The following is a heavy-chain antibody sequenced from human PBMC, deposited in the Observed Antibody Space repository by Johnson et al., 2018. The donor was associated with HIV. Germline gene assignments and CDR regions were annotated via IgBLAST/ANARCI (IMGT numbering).Heavy chain of an antibody. Sequence: VQLVESGGGLVQPGRSLRLSCTASGFTFDDYAMHWVRQAPGKGLEWVSGISWNSGSLGYADSVKGRFTISRDNAKNSLYLQMNSLRAEDTAVYYCASEIVYDILTGAFDIWGQGTMVTVSS. J-gene: IGHJ3*02. D-gene: IGHD3-9*01. CDR3: ASEIVYDILTGAFDI. V-gene: IGHV3-9*01. CDR2: ISWNSGSL. CDR1: GFTFDDYA.